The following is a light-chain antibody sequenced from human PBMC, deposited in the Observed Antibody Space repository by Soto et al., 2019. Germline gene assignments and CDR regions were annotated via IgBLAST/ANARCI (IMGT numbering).Light chain of an antibody. CDR3: QSYDATNQV. CDR2: EDN. V-gene: IGLV6-57*01. Sequence: NFMLTQPHSVSESPGKTVIISCTRSSGSIASNYVQWYQQRPVSYPTTVIVEDNQRPSGVPDRFSGSIDSSSNAASLTISGLETEDEADYYCQSYDATNQVFGGGTKLTVL. CDR1: SGSIASNY. J-gene: IGLJ3*02.